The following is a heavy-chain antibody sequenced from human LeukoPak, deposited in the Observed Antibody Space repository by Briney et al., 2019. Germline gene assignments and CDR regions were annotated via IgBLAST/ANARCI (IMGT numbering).Heavy chain of an antibody. CDR1: GYTLTELS. CDR3: AKVKLSGDDAFDV. D-gene: IGHD3-10*01. CDR2: FDPEDGET. Sequence: ASVKVSCKVSGYTLTELSMHWVRQAPGKGLEWMGGFDPEDGETIYAQKFQGRVTMTEDTSTDTAYMELSSLRSDDTAVYYCAKVKLSGDDAFDVWGQGTTVIVSS. J-gene: IGHJ3*01. V-gene: IGHV1-24*01.